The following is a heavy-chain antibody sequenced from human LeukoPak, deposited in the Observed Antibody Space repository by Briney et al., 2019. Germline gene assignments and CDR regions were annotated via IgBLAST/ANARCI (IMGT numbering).Heavy chain of an antibody. V-gene: IGHV3-21*01. CDR1: GFTFSSYS. Sequence: GGSLRLSCAASGFTFSSYSMNWVSQAPGKGLEWVSSISSSSSYIYYADSVKGRFTISRDNAKNSLYLQMNSLRAEDTAVYYCARTYGSGPRDDYWGQGTLVTVSS. CDR2: ISSSSSYI. CDR3: ARTYGSGPRDDY. J-gene: IGHJ4*02. D-gene: IGHD3-10*01.